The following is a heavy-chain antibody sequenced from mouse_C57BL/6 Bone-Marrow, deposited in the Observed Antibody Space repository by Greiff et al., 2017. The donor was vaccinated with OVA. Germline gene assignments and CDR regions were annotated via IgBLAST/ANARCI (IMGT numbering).Heavy chain of an antibody. Sequence: EVQGVESGGGLVQPGGSLSLSCAASGFTFTDYYMSWVRQPPGKALEWLGFIRNKANGYTTEYSASVKGRFTISRDNSQSILYLQMNALRAEDSATYYCARLHYYGSSYGYFDYWGQGTTLTVSS. CDR1: GFTFTDYY. V-gene: IGHV7-3*01. CDR2: IRNKANGYTT. CDR3: ARLHYYGSSYGYFDY. J-gene: IGHJ2*01. D-gene: IGHD1-1*01.